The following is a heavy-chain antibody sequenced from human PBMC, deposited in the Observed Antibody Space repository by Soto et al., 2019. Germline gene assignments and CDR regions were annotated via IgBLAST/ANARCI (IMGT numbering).Heavy chain of an antibody. Sequence: EVQLLEAGGGTVLPGGSLRVSCAASGFTFRKFVMSWVRQAPGKGLEWVSAIRATGGETFYADSVKGRFTISRDNYKNTLFLQMNRLRDEDTALYFCAQDRGWGVVSPSHDYWGEGTLVTVS. CDR2: IRATGGET. D-gene: IGHD2-21*01. CDR3: AQDRGWGVVSPSHDY. CDR1: GFTFRKFV. J-gene: IGHJ4*02. V-gene: IGHV3-23*01.